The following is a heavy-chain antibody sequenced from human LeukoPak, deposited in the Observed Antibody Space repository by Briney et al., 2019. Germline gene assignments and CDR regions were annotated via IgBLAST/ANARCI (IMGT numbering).Heavy chain of an antibody. J-gene: IGHJ4*02. CDR2: IIPILGIA. V-gene: IGHV1-69*04. D-gene: IGHD3-9*01. CDR1: GGTFSSYA. Sequence: GASVKVSCKASGGTFSSYAISWVRQAPGQGLEWMGRIIPILGIANYAQEFQGRVTITADKSTSTAYMELSSLRSEDTAVYYCARTQYDILTGYYNGPLGYWGQGTLVTVSS. CDR3: ARTQYDILTGYYNGPLGY.